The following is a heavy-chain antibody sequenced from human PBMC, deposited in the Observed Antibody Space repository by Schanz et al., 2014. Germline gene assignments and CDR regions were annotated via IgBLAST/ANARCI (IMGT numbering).Heavy chain of an antibody. CDR3: ASLYDREYFDY. V-gene: IGHV3-11*06. CDR1: GFTFSDYY. D-gene: IGHD2-8*01. Sequence: QVQLVESGGGLVKPGGSLRLSCAASGFTFSDYYMSWIRQAPGKGLEWVSYISNTYSYANYADSVKGRFTISRDNAKNSLYLQMNSLRAEDTAVYYCASLYDREYFDYWGQGTLVTVSS. J-gene: IGHJ4*02. CDR2: ISNTYSYA.